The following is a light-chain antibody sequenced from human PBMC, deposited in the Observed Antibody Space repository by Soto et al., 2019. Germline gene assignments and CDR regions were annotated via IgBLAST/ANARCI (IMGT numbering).Light chain of an antibody. CDR3: QQYDSYSLMT. CDR1: QTITTS. CDR2: KAS. J-gene: IGKJ1*01. Sequence: DIQMTQSPSTLSASVGDRVTITCRASQTITTSLAWYQQKPGKAPKLLIYKASSLESGVPSRFSGSGSGTEFTLTISSLQPDDFATYYCQQYDSYSLMTFGQGTRVEI. V-gene: IGKV1-5*03.